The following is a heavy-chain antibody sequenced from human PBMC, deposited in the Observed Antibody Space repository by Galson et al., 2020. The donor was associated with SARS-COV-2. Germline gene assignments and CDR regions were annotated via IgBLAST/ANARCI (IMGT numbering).Heavy chain of an antibody. J-gene: IGHJ6*04. CDR3: ARGVVAATHTPYYYYYYGMDV. CDR2: IYYSGST. CDR1: GGSISSYY. D-gene: IGHD2-15*01. Sequence: SETLSLTCTVSGGSISSYYWSWIRQPPRKGLEWIGYIYYSGSTNYNPSLKSRVTISVDTSKNQFSLKLSSVTAADTAVYYCARGVVAATHTPYYYYYYGMDVWGKGTTVTVSS. V-gene: IGHV4-59*13.